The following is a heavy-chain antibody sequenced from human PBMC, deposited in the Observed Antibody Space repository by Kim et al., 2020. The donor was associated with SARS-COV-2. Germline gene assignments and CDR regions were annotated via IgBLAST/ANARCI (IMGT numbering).Heavy chain of an antibody. J-gene: IGHJ6*02. D-gene: IGHD5-18*01. CDR2: IYSGGSST. V-gene: IGHV3-23*03. CDR3: AKDRRGYSYGYVDV. CDR1: GFTFSSYA. Sequence: GGSLRLSCAASGFTFSSYAMSWVRQAPGKGLEWVSVIYSGGSSTYYADSVKGRFTISRDNSKNTLYLQMNSLRAEDTAVYYCAKDRRGYSYGYVDVWGQGTTVTVSS.